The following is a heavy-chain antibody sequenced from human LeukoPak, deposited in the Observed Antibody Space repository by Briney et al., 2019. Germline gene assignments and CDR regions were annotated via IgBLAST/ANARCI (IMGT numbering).Heavy chain of an antibody. J-gene: IGHJ5*02. CDR1: GFTFSDYY. D-gene: IGHD3-16*01. Sequence: GGSLRLSCAASGFTFSDYYMSWIRQAPGKGLEWVSYISGSSSYTNYADSVKGRFTISRDNAKNSLYLQMNSLRAEDTAVYYCARDRGDNWFDPWGQGTLVTVSS. CDR2: ISGSSSYT. V-gene: IGHV3-11*06. CDR3: ARDRGDNWFDP.